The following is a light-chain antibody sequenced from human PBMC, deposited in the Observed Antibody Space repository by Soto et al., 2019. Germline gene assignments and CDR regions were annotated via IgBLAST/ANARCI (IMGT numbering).Light chain of an antibody. CDR3: LRHNSHPWT. V-gene: IGKV1-17*03. J-gene: IGKJ1*01. CDR1: QGISNR. CDR2: AAS. Sequence: DIPMTQSPSAMSASVGDRVTITCRASQGISNRLVWFQQKPGKVPKRLIYAASSLQSGVPSRFSGSGSGTEFPLTISSLQPEDFATYYCLRHNSHPWTLGQGTRVDIK.